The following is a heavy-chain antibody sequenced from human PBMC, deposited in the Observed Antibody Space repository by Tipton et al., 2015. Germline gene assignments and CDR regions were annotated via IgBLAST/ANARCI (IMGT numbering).Heavy chain of an antibody. Sequence: TLSLTCAVYGGSFSGYYWSWIRQPPGMGLEWIGEIIHSGSTNYKATLKSRVTTSVDTSKNQFSLELTSVTAADTAMYYCARVESTGWYCDYWGQGTLVTVPS. CDR3: ARVESTGWYCDY. CDR2: IIHSGST. J-gene: IGHJ4*02. D-gene: IGHD6-19*01. V-gene: IGHV4-34*12. CDR1: GGSFSGYY.